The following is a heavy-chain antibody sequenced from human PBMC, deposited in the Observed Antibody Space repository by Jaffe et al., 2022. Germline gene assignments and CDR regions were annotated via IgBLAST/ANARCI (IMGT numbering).Heavy chain of an antibody. V-gene: IGHV4-39*01. Sequence: QLQLQESGPGLVKPSETLSLTCTVSGGSISSSSYYWGWIRQPPGKGLEWIGSIYYSGSTYYNPSLKSRVTISVDTSKNQFSLKLSSVTAADTAVYYCARQGYCSSTSCAMLPLFDYWGQGTLVTVSS. J-gene: IGHJ4*02. CDR1: GGSISSSSYY. D-gene: IGHD2-2*01. CDR3: ARQGYCSSTSCAMLPLFDY. CDR2: IYYSGST.